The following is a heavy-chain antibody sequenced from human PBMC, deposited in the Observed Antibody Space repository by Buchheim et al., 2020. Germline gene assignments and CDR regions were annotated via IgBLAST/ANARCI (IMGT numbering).Heavy chain of an antibody. D-gene: IGHD3-3*01. J-gene: IGHJ4*02. CDR2: IKQDGREK. V-gene: IGHV3-7*01. Sequence: EVQLVESGGGLVQPGGSLRLSCAASGFTFSSYWMSWVRQAPGKGLEWVANIKQDGREKYYVDSVKGRFTISRDNAKNSLYLQMNSLRAEDTAVYYCARVRVDFWSGYFYFDYWGQGTL. CDR3: ARVRVDFWSGYFYFDY. CDR1: GFTFSSYW.